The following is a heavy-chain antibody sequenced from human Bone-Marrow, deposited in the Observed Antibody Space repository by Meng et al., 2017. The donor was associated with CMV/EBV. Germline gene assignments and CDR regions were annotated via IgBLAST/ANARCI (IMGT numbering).Heavy chain of an antibody. CDR2: IWYDGSNK. CDR3: AKDLVSMGLLWFGEPIAPDY. D-gene: IGHD3-10*01. CDR1: GFTFSSYG. V-gene: IGHV3-33*06. Sequence: GESLKISCAASGFTFSSYGMHWVRQAPGKGLEWMAVIWYDGSNKYYADSVKGRFTISRDNSKNTLYLQMNSLRAEDTAVYYCAKDLVSMGLLWFGEPIAPDYWGQGTLVTVSS. J-gene: IGHJ4*02.